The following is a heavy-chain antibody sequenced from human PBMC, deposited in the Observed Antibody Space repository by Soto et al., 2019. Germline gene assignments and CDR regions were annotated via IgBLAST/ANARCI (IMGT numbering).Heavy chain of an antibody. Sequence: PGGSLRLSCAASGFTFSRYAMTWVRQAPGKGLEWLSAISGSGGSPAYVDYVKGRFTISGDNSENTLYLQMNRLRAKDTAVYYCARLQAYTFGPGAYFDCWRRGTLVTVSS. CDR2: ISGSGGSP. V-gene: IGHV3-23*01. CDR3: ARLQAYTFGPGAYFDC. D-gene: IGHD5-18*01. J-gene: IGHJ4*02. CDR1: GFTFSRYA.